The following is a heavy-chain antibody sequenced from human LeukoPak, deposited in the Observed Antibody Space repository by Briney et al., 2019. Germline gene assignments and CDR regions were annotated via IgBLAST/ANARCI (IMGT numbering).Heavy chain of an antibody. CDR2: ISSSSSYI. V-gene: IGHV3-21*01. J-gene: IGHJ3*02. Sequence: GGSLRLSCAASGFTFSSYSMNWVRQAPGKGLEWVSSISSSSSYIYYADSVKGRFTISRDNAKNSLYLQMNSLRAEGTAVYYCARVADYDSSGYYSTHGAFDIWGQGTMVTVSS. CDR3: ARVADYDSSGYYSTHGAFDI. CDR1: GFTFSSYS. D-gene: IGHD3-22*01.